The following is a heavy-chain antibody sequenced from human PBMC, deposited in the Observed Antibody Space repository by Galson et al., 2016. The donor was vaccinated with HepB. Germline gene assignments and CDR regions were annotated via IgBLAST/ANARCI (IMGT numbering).Heavy chain of an antibody. J-gene: IGHJ4*02. D-gene: IGHD2-2*01. Sequence: SLRLSCADSRGTFSTFAMSWVRQAPGKGLEWVSTISGDGGRTYSADSVKGRFTISRDNSKKTLYLQMNSLRAEDTAIYYCAKGGFCISTSCPLEYWGQGTRVTASS. CDR2: ISGDGGRT. CDR3: AKGGFCISTSCPLEY. CDR1: RGTFSTFA. V-gene: IGHV3-23*01.